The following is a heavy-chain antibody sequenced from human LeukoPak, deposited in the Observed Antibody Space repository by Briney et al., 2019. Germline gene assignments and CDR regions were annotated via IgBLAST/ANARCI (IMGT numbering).Heavy chain of an antibody. CDR2: IFVGSGNT. CDR3: ARPMVSTAYCGGDCYSSYYGMDV. D-gene: IGHD2-21*02. J-gene: IGHJ6*02. V-gene: IGHV1-58*01. Sequence: SAKVSCKASGFTFTSSAVQWVRQARGQRLEWIGWIFVGSGNTNYAQKFQERVTITRDMSTSTAYMELSSLRSEDTAVYYCARPMVSTAYCGGDCYSSYYGMDVWGQGTTVTVSS. CDR1: GFTFTSSA.